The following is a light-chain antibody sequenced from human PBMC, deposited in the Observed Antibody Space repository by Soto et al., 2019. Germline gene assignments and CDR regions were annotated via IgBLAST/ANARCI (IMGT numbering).Light chain of an antibody. CDR1: QSISTW. CDR3: QQLHGYPIT. CDR2: KAS. Sequence: DIQMTQSPSTLSASVGDRVTITCRASQSISTWLAWYQQEPGKAPKLLIHKASSLQSGVPSRFSGSGSGTHFTLTISSLQPEDFATYYCQQLHGYPITFGQGTRLEIK. V-gene: IGKV1-5*03. J-gene: IGKJ5*01.